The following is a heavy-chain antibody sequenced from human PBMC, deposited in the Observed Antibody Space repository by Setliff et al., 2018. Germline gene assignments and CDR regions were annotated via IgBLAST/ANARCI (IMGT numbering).Heavy chain of an antibody. CDR3: ARDRNDNYESSGYYYAGGYMDV. J-gene: IGHJ6*03. CDR1: GYIFTDYY. V-gene: IGHV1-46*01. Sequence: ASVKVSCKASGYIFTDYYMHWVRQAPGQELGWMGRINPTGGSTSYAQKFQGRVTMTRDTSTSTVFMELSSLRSEDTAVYYCARDRNDNYESSGYYYAGGYMDVWGKGTTVTVSS. D-gene: IGHD3-22*01. CDR2: INPTGGST.